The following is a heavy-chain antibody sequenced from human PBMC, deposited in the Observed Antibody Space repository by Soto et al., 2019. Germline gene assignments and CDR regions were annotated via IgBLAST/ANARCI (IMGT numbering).Heavy chain of an antibody. CDR1: GFTFSSYG. CDR3: AREKVEGFGEWDAFDI. D-gene: IGHD3-10*01. V-gene: IGHV3-33*01. Sequence: GGSLRLSCAASGFTFSSYGMHWVRQAPGKGLEWVAVIWYDGSNKYYADSVKGRFTISRDNSKNTLYLQMNSLRAEDTAVYYCAREKVEGFGEWDAFDIWGQGTMVTVSS. J-gene: IGHJ3*02. CDR2: IWYDGSNK.